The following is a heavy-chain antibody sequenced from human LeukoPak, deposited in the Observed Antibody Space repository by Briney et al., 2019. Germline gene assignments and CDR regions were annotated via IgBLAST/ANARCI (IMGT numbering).Heavy chain of an antibody. J-gene: IGHJ5*02. CDR3: ARIDAGTPHNWFDP. CDR2: IYNSGST. CDR1: GGSISSTNYY. D-gene: IGHD3-10*01. V-gene: IGHV4-39*07. Sequence: PSETLSLTCTVSGGSISSTNYYWGWIRQPPGKGLKWIGSIYNSGSTYYNPSLKSRVIVSLDTSKNQFSLRLTSVTAADTAVYYCARIDAGTPHNWFDPWGQGTLVTVSS.